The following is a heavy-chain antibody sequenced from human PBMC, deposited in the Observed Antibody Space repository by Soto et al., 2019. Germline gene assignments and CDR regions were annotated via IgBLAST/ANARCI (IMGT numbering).Heavy chain of an antibody. Sequence: PGGSLRLSCAASGFTLSRYWMSWVRQAPRKGLEWVANIKQDGSEKYYVDSVKGRFTISRDNAKNSVYLQMNSLRAEDTAVYYCVRDFEGSYGYGPLEFWGQGILLTVFS. CDR2: IKQDGSEK. D-gene: IGHD5-18*01. CDR3: VRDFEGSYGYGPLEF. J-gene: IGHJ4*02. CDR1: GFTLSRYW. V-gene: IGHV3-7*03.